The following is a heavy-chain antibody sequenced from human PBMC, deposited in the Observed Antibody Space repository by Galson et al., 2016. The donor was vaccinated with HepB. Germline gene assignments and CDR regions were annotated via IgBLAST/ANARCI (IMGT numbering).Heavy chain of an antibody. CDR3: AKGRGLLPSYYFDY. CDR2: ITWNSGST. J-gene: IGHJ4*02. V-gene: IGHV3-9*01. D-gene: IGHD3-22*01. CDR1: GFTFDDYA. Sequence: SLRLSCAASGFTFDDYAMHWVRQAPGKGLEWVSGITWNSGSTGYADSVKGRFTISRDNAKNSLYLQMNSLRAEDTALFYCAKGRGLLPSYYFDYWGQGTLVTVSS.